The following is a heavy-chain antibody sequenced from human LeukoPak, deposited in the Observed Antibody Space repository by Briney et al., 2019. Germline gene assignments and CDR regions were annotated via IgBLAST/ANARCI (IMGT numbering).Heavy chain of an antibody. CDR1: GYIFTNYW. Sequence: GESLQISCQGSGYIFTNYWIAWVRQLPGKGLEWMGIIYPGDSDTRYSPSFQGQVTISADKSISTAYLQWSSLKASDTAMYYCASARDYYDSTDAFDIWGQGTMVTVSS. J-gene: IGHJ3*02. CDR3: ASARDYYDSTDAFDI. V-gene: IGHV5-51*01. CDR2: IYPGDSDT. D-gene: IGHD3-22*01.